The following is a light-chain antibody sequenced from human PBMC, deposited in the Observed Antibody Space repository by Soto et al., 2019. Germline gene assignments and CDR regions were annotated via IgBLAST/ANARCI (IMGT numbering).Light chain of an antibody. CDR1: SSDVWTYDY. J-gene: IGLJ1*01. Sequence: QSVLIQPPSVSGSPGQTVTISCTGTSSDVWTYDYVSWFQHHPGTVPKPMIYSVTSRPSGGPHRFSDSNSSNPASMTISGLQPGDEAGYFCFSSTSSATSVLGSGTKGTVL. CDR2: SVT. CDR3: FSSTSSATSV. V-gene: IGLV2-11*01.